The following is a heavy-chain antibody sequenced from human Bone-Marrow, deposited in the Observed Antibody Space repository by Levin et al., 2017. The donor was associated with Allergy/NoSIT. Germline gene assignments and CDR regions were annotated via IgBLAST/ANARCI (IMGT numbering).Heavy chain of an antibody. CDR3: AGSSSGTGQFDH. Sequence: RASVKVSCKASGGIFSTYVISWVQQAPGQGLEWMGGIVPIFGTTHYAQKLQGRITITADKSTSTAYMELSRLRSEDTAVYYCAGSSSGTGQFDHWGQGTLVTVSS. D-gene: IGHD6-6*01. CDR2: IVPIFGTT. V-gene: IGHV1-69*06. CDR1: GGIFSTYV. J-gene: IGHJ4*02.